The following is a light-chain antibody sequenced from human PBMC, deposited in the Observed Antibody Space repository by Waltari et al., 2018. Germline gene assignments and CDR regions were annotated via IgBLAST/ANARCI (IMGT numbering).Light chain of an antibody. CDR3: QQRRDWPLT. V-gene: IGKV3-11*01. CDR2: DTS. J-gene: IGKJ4*01. Sequence: EIVLTPSPAFLSLSPGDRASLSCRASQSVTNYLAWYQQKPGQAPRLLIYDTSNRATGIPARFSGSGFGTDLTLTISSLEPEDFAVYYCQQRRDWPLTFGGGTKVEIK. CDR1: QSVTNY.